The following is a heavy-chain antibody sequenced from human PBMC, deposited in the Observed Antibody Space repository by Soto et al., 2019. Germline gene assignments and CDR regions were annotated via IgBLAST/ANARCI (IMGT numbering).Heavy chain of an antibody. CDR2: SVVGSGNT. CDR1: GFTFTSSA. D-gene: IGHD1-26*01. J-gene: IGHJ1*01. V-gene: IGHV1-58*01. Sequence: QMQLVQSGPEVQKPGTSVKVSCKASGFTFTSSAVQWVLQARGQRLEWIGWSVVGSGNTNYAQKFQNRVTITMDMSKSTAYMEMGRRRSEDAAVYYCAADPVVGAQQLDEYFQHWGQGTLVTVSS. CDR3: AADPVVGAQQLDEYFQH.